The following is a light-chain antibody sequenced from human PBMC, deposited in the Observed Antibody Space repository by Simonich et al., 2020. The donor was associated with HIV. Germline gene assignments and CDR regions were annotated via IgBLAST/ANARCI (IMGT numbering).Light chain of an antibody. V-gene: IGKV3-11*01. CDR1: QSISTY. CDR3: QQYYSTPRT. CDR2: DAS. Sequence: EIVMTQSPATLSVSPGERATLSCRASQSISTYIAWYQHKPGQAPRLLIYDASNRATGIPARFSGSGSGTNFTLTISSLEPEDFAVYYCQQYYSTPRTFGQGTKVEIK. J-gene: IGKJ1*01.